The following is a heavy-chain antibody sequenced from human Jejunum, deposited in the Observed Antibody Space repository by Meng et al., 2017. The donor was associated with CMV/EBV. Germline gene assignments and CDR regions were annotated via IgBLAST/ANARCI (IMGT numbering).Heavy chain of an antibody. J-gene: IGHJ3*02. CDR3: VRDIVVSDAFDI. CDR1: GFTFSTYS. V-gene: IGHV3-21*01. Sequence: AASGFTFSTYSMNWVRQAPGKGLEWVSYISSSSNYIYYADSVKGRFTISRDNAKNSLHLQMNSLRAEDTALYYCVRDIVVSDAFDIWGQGTMVTVSS. CDR2: ISSSSNYI. D-gene: IGHD3-22*01.